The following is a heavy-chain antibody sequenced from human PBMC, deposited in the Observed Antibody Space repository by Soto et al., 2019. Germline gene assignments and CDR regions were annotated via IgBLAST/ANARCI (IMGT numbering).Heavy chain of an antibody. CDR3: ARSGGLQHIDY. J-gene: IGHJ4*02. CDR1: GDSISSSSYY. CDR2: IYYSGST. D-gene: IGHD4-4*01. Sequence: QLQLQESGPGLVKPSETLSLTCTVSGDSISSSSYYWGWIRQPPGKGLEWIGSIYYSGSTDYNPSPKSRATISVDPSKNQFPLKLTSGTPADTAVHYCARSGGLQHIDYWGQGTLVTVSS. V-gene: IGHV4-39*01.